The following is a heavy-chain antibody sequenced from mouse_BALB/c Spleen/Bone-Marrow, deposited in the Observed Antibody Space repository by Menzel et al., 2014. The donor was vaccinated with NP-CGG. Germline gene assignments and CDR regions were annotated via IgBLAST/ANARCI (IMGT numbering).Heavy chain of an antibody. J-gene: IGHJ4*01. V-gene: IGHV1S135*01. CDR3: ARGYYYGMAY. Sequence: EVKLMESGPELEKPGASVKISCKASGYSLTGYNMNWVKQNNGKSLEWIGNIDPYYGGTSYNQKFKGKATLTIDKSSSTAYMKIKGLTSEDSAVYYCARGYYYGMAYWGQGTSVTVSS. CDR2: IDPYYGGT. CDR1: GYSLTGYN.